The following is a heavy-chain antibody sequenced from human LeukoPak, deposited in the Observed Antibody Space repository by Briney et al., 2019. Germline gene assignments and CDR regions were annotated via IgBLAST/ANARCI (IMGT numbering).Heavy chain of an antibody. Sequence: SETLSLTCAVSGYSISSGYYWGWIRQPPGKGLEWIGSIHHSGSTYYNPSLKRRVTISVDTSKNQFSLKLSSVTAADTAVYYCARLIRFLAWSSSFLPDYWGQGTLVTVSS. V-gene: IGHV4-38-2*01. D-gene: IGHD3-3*01. CDR3: ARLIRFLAWSSSFLPDY. J-gene: IGHJ4*02. CDR2: IHHSGST. CDR1: GYSISSGYY.